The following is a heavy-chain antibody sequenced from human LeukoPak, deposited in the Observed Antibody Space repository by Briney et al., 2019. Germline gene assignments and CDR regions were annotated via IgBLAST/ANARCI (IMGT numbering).Heavy chain of an antibody. D-gene: IGHD1-20*01. J-gene: IGHJ4*02. CDR1: GYTSTGYY. Sequence: GASVKVSCKASGYTSTGYYMHWVRQAPGQGLEWMGWINPNSGGTNYAQKFQGRVTMTRDTSISTAYMELSRLRSDDTAVYYCARAGGITGYYLGRPFDYWGQGTLVTVSS. CDR2: INPNSGGT. V-gene: IGHV1-2*02. CDR3: ARAGGITGYYLGRPFDY.